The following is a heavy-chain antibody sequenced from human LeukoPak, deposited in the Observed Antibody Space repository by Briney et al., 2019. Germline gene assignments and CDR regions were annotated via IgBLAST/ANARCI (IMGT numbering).Heavy chain of an antibody. Sequence: ASVKVSCKASGYTFTGYYMHWVRQAPGQGLEWMGWINPDSGGTNNAQKFQGRVTMTRDTSISTAYMELSRLRSDDTAVYFCARSAPIPINMFRGVPTSNYFDPWGQGTLVTV. CDR3: ARSAPIPINMFRGVPTSNYFDP. J-gene: IGHJ5*02. CDR1: GYTFTGYY. V-gene: IGHV1-2*02. CDR2: INPDSGGT. D-gene: IGHD3-10*01.